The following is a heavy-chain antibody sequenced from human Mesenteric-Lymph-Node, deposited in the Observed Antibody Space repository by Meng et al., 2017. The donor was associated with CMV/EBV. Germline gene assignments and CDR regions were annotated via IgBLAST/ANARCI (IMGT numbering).Heavy chain of an antibody. J-gene: IGHJ3*02. CDR3: AKGRSGWARDAFDI. D-gene: IGHD6-19*01. Sequence: GGSLRLSCAASGFTFDDYAMHWVRQAPGKGLEWVSGISWNSDSIGYGDSVKGRFTISRDNAKNSLYLQMNSLRTEDTALYYCAKGRSGWARDAFDIWGQGTMVTVS. CDR2: ISWNSDSI. CDR1: GFTFDDYA. V-gene: IGHV3-9*01.